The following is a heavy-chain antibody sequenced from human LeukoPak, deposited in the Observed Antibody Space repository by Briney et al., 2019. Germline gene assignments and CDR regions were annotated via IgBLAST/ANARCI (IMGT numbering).Heavy chain of an antibody. Sequence: SETLSLTCAVYGGSFSGYYWSWIRQPPGKGLEWIGEINHSGSTNYNPSLKGRVTISVDTSKNQFSLKLSSVTAADTAVYYCARGSGYCSGGSCVNDYWGQGTLVTVSS. CDR2: INHSGST. V-gene: IGHV4-34*01. J-gene: IGHJ4*02. D-gene: IGHD2-15*01. CDR1: GGSFSGYY. CDR3: ARGSGYCSGGSCVNDY.